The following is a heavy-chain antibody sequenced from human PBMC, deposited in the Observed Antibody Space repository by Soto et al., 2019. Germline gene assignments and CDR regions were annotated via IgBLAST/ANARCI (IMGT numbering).Heavy chain of an antibody. J-gene: IGHJ4*02. CDR1: GFTFSSYG. D-gene: IGHD4-4*01. Sequence: GGSLRLSCAASGFTFSSYGMHWVRQAPGKGLEWVAVISYDGSNKYYADSVKGRFTISRDNSKNTLYLQMNSLRAEDTAVYYCAKDLPYSLWGQGTLVTVSS. V-gene: IGHV3-30*18. CDR2: ISYDGSNK. CDR3: AKDLPYSL.